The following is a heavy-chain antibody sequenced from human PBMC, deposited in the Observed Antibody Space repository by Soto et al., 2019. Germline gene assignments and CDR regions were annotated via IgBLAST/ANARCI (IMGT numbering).Heavy chain of an antibody. J-gene: IGHJ4*02. CDR1: GFTFSSYG. V-gene: IGHV3-33*01. CDR3: ARDQGYPPADPGFYY. D-gene: IGHD6-13*01. Sequence: GGSLRLSCAASGFTFSSYGMHWVRQAPGKGLEWVAVIWYDGSNKYYADSVKGRFTISRDNSKNTLYLQMNSLRAEDTAVYYCARDQGYPPADPGFYYWGQGTL. CDR2: IWYDGSNK.